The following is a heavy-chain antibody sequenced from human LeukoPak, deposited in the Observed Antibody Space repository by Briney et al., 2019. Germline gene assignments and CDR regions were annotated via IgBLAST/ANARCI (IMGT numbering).Heavy chain of an antibody. V-gene: IGHV4-59*01. Sequence: SETLSLTCTVSGGSISSYYWTWIRQPPGKGLGLEWIGYIYYSGGTNYNPSLKSRVTISLDTSNNQFSLKLRSMTAADTAVYYCARSYSSGPFDLWGQGTLVIASS. J-gene: IGHJ4*02. D-gene: IGHD6-19*01. CDR1: GGSISSYY. CDR2: IYYSGGT. CDR3: ARSYSSGPFDL.